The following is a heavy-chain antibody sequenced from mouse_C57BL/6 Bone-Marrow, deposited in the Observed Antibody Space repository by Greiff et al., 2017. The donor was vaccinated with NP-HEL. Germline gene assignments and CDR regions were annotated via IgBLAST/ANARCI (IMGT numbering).Heavy chain of an antibody. J-gene: IGHJ1*03. Sequence: VQLQQPGAELVKPGASVKMSCKASGYTFTSYWITWVKQRPGQGLEWIGDIYPGSGSTNYNEKFKSKATLTVDTSSSTAYMQLSSLTSEDSAVYYCARGRDYDFRGYFDVWGTGTTVTVSS. CDR2: IYPGSGST. V-gene: IGHV1-55*01. D-gene: IGHD2-4*01. CDR3: ARGRDYDFRGYFDV. CDR1: GYTFTSYW.